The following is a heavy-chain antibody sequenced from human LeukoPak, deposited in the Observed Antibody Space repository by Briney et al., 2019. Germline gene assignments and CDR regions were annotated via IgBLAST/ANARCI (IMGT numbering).Heavy chain of an antibody. CDR3: AGYGFYPY. J-gene: IGHJ4*02. D-gene: IGHD5-18*01. CDR1: GFTVSTYD. V-gene: IGHV3-48*01. Sequence: GGSLRLSCAASGFTVSTYDMHWVRQAPGEGPEWIAYFGISGTIYYADSVRGRFTISRDSAKNSLHLEMNSLRVDDTAIYYCAGYGFYPYWGQGTPVTVFS. CDR2: FGISGTI.